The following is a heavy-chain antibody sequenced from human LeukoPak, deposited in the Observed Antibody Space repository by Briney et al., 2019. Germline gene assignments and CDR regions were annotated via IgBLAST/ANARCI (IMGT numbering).Heavy chain of an antibody. V-gene: IGHV1-69*04. Sequence: SVKVSCKASGGTFSSCAISWVRQAPGQGLEWMGRIIPILGIANYAQKFQGRVTITADKSTSTAYMELSSLRSEDTAVYYCARVPFNCGGDCYYFDYWGQGTLVTVSS. CDR1: GGTFSSCA. D-gene: IGHD2-21*02. CDR2: IIPILGIA. J-gene: IGHJ4*02. CDR3: ARVPFNCGGDCYYFDY.